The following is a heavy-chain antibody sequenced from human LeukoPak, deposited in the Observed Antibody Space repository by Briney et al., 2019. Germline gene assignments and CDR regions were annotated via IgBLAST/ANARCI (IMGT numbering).Heavy chain of an antibody. V-gene: IGHV1-69*05. CDR3: ARLITMVRGAMDV. J-gene: IGHJ6*03. CDR1: GGTFSSYA. D-gene: IGHD3-10*01. Sequence: SVKVSCEASGGTFSSYAISWVRQAPGQGLEWMGGIIPIFGTANYAQKFQGRVPITTDESTSTAYMELSSLRSEDTAVYYCARLITMVRGAMDVWGKGTTVTVSS. CDR2: IIPIFGTA.